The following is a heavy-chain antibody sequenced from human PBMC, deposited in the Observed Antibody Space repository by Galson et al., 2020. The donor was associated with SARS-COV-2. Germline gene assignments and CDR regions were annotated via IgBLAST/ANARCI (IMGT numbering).Heavy chain of an antibody. CDR2: IYYSGST. J-gene: IGHJ4*02. V-gene: IGHV4-39*07. CDR1: GGSISSSSYY. Sequence: SETLSLTCTVSGGSISSSSYYWGWIRQPPGKGLEWIGSIYYSGSTYYNPSLKSRVTISVDTSKNQFSLKLSSVTAADTAVYYCARVRGVYYYEVWYVDYWGQGTLVTVSA. D-gene: IGHD3-22*01. CDR3: ARVRGVYYYEVWYVDY.